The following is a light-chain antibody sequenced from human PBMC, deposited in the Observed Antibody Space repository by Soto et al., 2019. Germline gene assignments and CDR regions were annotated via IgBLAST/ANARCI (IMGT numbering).Light chain of an antibody. J-gene: IGKJ1*01. V-gene: IGKV3-11*01. CDR3: LQRSDWPST. Sequence: EIVLTQSPATLSLSPGERATLSCRANQSVSGYVAWYQQKPGQAPRLLIYDTSNRATGVPPRFSGSGSGTDFTLSISCLDPEDFAVYYCLQRSDWPSTFGQGTKVEAK. CDR1: QSVSGY. CDR2: DTS.